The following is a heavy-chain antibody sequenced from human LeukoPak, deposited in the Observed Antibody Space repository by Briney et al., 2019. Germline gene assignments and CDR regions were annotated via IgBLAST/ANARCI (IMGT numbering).Heavy chain of an antibody. D-gene: IGHD5-18*01. V-gene: IGHV4-59*01. Sequence: SETLSLTCTVSGGSISSYYWSWIRQPPGRGLEWIGYIYYSGSTNYNPSLKSRVTISVDTSKNQFSLKLSSVTAADTAVYYCAREPTAMPFSFDYWGQGTLVTVSS. CDR1: GGSISSYY. CDR2: IYYSGST. J-gene: IGHJ4*02. CDR3: AREPTAMPFSFDY.